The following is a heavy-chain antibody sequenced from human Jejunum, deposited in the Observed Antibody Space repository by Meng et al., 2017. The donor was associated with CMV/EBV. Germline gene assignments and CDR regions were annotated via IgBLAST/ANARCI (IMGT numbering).Heavy chain of an antibody. CDR2: ISGSDDST. J-gene: IGHJ4*02. Sequence: RLSCEGSGFIFGDYGVSWVRQAPGKGLEWVSRISGSDDSTYYGDSVKGRFTISRDNSKNTVYLQMNSLRAEDTAIYYCTEGGLLDYWGQGTLVTVSS. V-gene: IGHV3-23*01. CDR3: TEGGLLDY. D-gene: IGHD2-21*01. CDR1: GFIFGDYG.